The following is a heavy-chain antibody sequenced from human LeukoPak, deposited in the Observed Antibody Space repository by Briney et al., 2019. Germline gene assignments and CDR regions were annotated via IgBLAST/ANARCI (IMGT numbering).Heavy chain of an antibody. CDR2: IYYSGST. V-gene: IGHV4-59*01. J-gene: IGHJ4*02. CDR3: ARTHYYDSTPHFDY. D-gene: IGHD3-22*01. Sequence: SQTLSLTCAVSGGSISSYYWSWIRQPPGKGLEWIGYIYYSGSTNYNPSLKSRVTISVDTSKNQFSLKLSSVTATDTAVYYCARTHYYDSTPHFDYWGQGTLVTVSS. CDR1: GGSISSYY.